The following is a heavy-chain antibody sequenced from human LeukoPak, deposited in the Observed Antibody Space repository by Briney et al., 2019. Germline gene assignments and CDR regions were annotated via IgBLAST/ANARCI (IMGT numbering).Heavy chain of an antibody. D-gene: IGHD3-10*01. J-gene: IGHJ4*02. Sequence: GGSLTLYCAASGFTFSDYWMSWVRQAPGKGLEWVANIKQDGSAKHYVDSVKGRFTISRDNAKNSLYLQMNSLRVEDTAVYYCARDYYGLEGFFDYWGQGTLVTVSS. CDR1: GFTFSDYW. CDR3: ARDYYGLEGFFDY. CDR2: IKQDGSAK. V-gene: IGHV3-7*03.